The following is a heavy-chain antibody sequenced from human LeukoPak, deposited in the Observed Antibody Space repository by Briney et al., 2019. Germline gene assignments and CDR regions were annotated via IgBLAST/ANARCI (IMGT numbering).Heavy chain of an antibody. J-gene: IGHJ4*02. D-gene: IGHD6-13*01. CDR3: ASPPSSWNKDFDY. CDR1: GYTPTELS. V-gene: IGHV1-24*01. CDR2: FDPEDGET. Sequence: GASVKVSCKVSGYTPTELSMHWVRPAPGKGLEWMGGFDPEDGETIYAQKFQGRVTMTEDTSTDTAYMELSSLRSEDTAVYYCASPPSSWNKDFDYWGQGTLVTVSS.